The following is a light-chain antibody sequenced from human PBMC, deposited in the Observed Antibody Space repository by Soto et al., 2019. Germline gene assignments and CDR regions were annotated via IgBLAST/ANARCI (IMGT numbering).Light chain of an antibody. CDR2: DVS. CDR1: SSDVGGYNY. V-gene: IGLV2-11*01. J-gene: IGLJ1*01. CDR3: CSYAGSYTFNV. Sequence: ALTQPRSVSGSPGQSVTISCTGTSSDVGGYNYVSWYQQHPGKAPKLMIYDVSKRPSGVPDRFSGSKSGNTASLTISGLQAEDEADYYCCSYAGSYTFNVFGTGTKVTVL.